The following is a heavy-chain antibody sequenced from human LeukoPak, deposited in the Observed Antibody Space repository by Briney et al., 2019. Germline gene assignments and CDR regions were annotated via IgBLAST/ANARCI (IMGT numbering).Heavy chain of an antibody. D-gene: IGHD3-3*01. CDR1: GFTFSSYW. J-gene: IGHJ4*02. CDR2: INSDGSST. V-gene: IGHV3-74*01. CDR3: AILRFLEWFDY. Sequence: PGGSLRLSCVASGFTFSSYWMHWVRQAPGKGVGWVSRINSDGSSTSYADSVKGRFTISRDNAKNTLYLQMNSLRAEDTAVYYCAILRFLEWFDYWGQGTLVTVSS.